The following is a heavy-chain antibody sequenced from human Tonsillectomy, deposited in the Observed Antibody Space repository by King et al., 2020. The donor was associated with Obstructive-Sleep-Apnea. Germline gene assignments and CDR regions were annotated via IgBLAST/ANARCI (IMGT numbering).Heavy chain of an antibody. CDR2: ISGYNGNR. CDR1: GYSFTSHG. CDR3: ARDQGGDDFPSYFDY. D-gene: IGHD2-21*02. Sequence: QLVQSGGEVKKPGASVKVSCKAFGYSFTSHGINWVRQAPGQGLEWMGWISGYNGNRKDAQKFQGKVIMTTDTSTSTAYMELKSLRSDDTAVYYCARDQGGDDFPSYFDYWGQGTLVTVSS. J-gene: IGHJ4*02. V-gene: IGHV1-18*04.